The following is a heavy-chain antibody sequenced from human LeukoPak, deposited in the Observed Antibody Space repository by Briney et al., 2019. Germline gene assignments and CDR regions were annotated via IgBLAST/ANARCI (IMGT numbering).Heavy chain of an antibody. CDR1: GFTFSGSA. D-gene: IGHD6-19*01. CDR3: TRHVDSSGWLLRYNWFDP. Sequence: GGSLRLSCAASGFTFSGSAMHWVRQASGKGLEWVGRIRSKANSYATAYAASVKGRFTISRDDSKNTAYLQMNSLKTEDTAVYYCTRHVDSSGWLLRYNWFDPWGQGTLVTVSS. CDR2: IRSKANSYAT. V-gene: IGHV3-73*01. J-gene: IGHJ5*02.